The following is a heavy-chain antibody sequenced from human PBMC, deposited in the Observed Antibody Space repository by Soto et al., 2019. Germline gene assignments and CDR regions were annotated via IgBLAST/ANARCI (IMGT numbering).Heavy chain of an antibody. CDR1: GYTFTGYY. CDR2: INPNSGGT. J-gene: IGHJ4*02. Sequence: VKVSCKASGYTFTGYYMHWVRQAPGQGLEWMGWINPNSGGTNYAQKFQGWVTMTRDTSISTAYMELSRLRSDDTAVYYCASARGYSGYDAFDYWGQGTLVTVSS. D-gene: IGHD5-12*01. CDR3: ASARGYSGYDAFDY. V-gene: IGHV1-2*04.